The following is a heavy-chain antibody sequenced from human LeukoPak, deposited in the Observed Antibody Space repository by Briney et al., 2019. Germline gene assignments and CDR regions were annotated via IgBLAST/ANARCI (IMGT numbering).Heavy chain of an antibody. CDR2: IYSGGGT. Sequence: GGSLRLSCAASGFTVSSNYMSWVRQAPGKGLEWVSVIYSGGGTHYADSVKGRFTISRDNSKNTLYLQMNSLRAEDTAVYYCARSKTGDYFDYWGQGTLVTVSS. J-gene: IGHJ4*02. CDR1: GFTVSSNY. CDR3: ARSKTGDYFDY. D-gene: IGHD2-8*02. V-gene: IGHV3-53*01.